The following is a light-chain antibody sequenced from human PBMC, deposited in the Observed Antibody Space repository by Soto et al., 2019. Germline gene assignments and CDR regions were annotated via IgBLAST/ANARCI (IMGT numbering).Light chain of an antibody. CDR3: QHYNNWPIT. CDR1: QYINTR. CDR2: QTS. J-gene: IGKJ5*01. V-gene: IGKV3D-15*03. Sequence: EIVFPQSPATLSSFPGDRVTLSCRASQYINTRLAWYQHRPGQAPRLLIYQTSLRAAGIPARFSGSGSGTEFTLTISNLQSEDFAVYYCQHYNNWPITFGQGTRLEIK.